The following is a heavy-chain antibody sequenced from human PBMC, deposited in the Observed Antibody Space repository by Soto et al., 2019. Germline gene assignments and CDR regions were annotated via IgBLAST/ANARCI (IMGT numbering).Heavy chain of an antibody. CDR2: INQDGTAK. CDR3: ASDYGL. CDR1: GFTFGTHW. D-gene: IGHD4-17*01. J-gene: IGHJ4*02. V-gene: IGHV3-7*04. Sequence: EVPLVESGGGLVQPGGSLRLSCAVSGFTFGTHWMSWVRQAPGKGPEWVANINQDGTAKSYVDSVKGRFTISRDNAKNSLYLQVNSLRVEDTAVYYCASDYGLGGQGSLVTVSS.